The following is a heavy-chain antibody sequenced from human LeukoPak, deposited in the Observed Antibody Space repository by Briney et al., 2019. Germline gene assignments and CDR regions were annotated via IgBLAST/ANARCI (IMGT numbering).Heavy chain of an antibody. D-gene: IGHD3-3*01. J-gene: IGHJ6*02. CDR3: ASLFWSGYYSIFGMDV. V-gene: IGHV4-34*01. CDR2: INHSGSN. CDR1: GGSFSGYY. Sequence: SETLSLTCAVYGGSFSGYYWSWIRQPPGKGLEWIGEINHSGSNNYNPSLKSRVTISVDTSKNQFSLKLSSVTAADTAVYYCASLFWSGYYSIFGMDVWGQGTTVTVSS.